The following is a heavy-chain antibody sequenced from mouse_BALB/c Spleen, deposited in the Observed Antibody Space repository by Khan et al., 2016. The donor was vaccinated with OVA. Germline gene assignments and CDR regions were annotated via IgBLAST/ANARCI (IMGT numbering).Heavy chain of an antibody. CDR1: GFSLTNYG. Sequence: QVQLKESGPGLVAPSQSLSITCTVSGFSLTNYGVHWVRQPPGKGLEWLGVLWAGGTTNYNSALMSRLSISKDNSKNQVFLKMNSLQTDDTAMYYCAMPYYGSAWFAYWGQGTLVTVSA. J-gene: IGHJ3*01. CDR3: AMPYYGSAWFAY. D-gene: IGHD1-1*01. V-gene: IGHV2-9*02. CDR2: LWAGGTT.